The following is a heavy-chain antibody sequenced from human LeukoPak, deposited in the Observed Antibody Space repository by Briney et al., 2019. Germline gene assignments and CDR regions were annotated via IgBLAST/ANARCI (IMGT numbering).Heavy chain of an antibody. D-gene: IGHD3-22*01. V-gene: IGHV4-59*08. CDR2: IHHSGST. Sequence: SETLSLTCTVSGGPIITYYWSWIRQPPGKGLEWIGYIHHSGSTTYNPSLKSRVTMSIDMSKNQFSLKLTSVTAADTAVYYCARQSRYSDSSGYFSDDYWGQGTLVTVSS. CDR1: GGPIITYY. CDR3: ARQSRYSDSSGYFSDDY. J-gene: IGHJ4*02.